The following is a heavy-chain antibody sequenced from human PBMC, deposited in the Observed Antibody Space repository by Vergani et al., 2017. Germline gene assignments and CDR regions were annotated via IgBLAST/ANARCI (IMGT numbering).Heavy chain of an antibody. Sequence: QVQLVESGGGVVQPGRFLRLSCAASGFTFNQYGLHWVRQAPGKGLEWVAVTWYDGNNKQYADSVKGRFTISRDNSKSTMYLHMNSLRDEDTGVYYCARDLRLLYNRFDPWGQGTLVTVSS. CDR2: TWYDGNNK. CDR3: ARDLRLLYNRFDP. V-gene: IGHV3-33*01. D-gene: IGHD1-14*01. J-gene: IGHJ5*02. CDR1: GFTFNQYG.